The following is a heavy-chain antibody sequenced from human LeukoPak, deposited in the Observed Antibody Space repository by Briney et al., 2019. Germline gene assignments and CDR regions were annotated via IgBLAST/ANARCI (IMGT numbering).Heavy chain of an antibody. J-gene: IGHJ4*02. Sequence: PSETLSLTCTVSGGSISSYYWSWIRQPAGKGLEWIGRIYTSGSTNYNPSLKSRVTMSVDTSKNQFSLKLSSVTAADTAVYYCAKTPYSGTYVYFYDSWGQGTLVTVSS. CDR1: GGSISSYY. V-gene: IGHV4-4*07. CDR2: IYTSGST. CDR3: AKTPYSGTYVYFYDS. D-gene: IGHD1-26*01.